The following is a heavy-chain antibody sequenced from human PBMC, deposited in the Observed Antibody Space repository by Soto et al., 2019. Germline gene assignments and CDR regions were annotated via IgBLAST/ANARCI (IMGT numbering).Heavy chain of an antibody. CDR3: ARATLQRNIVVVPAARYYFDY. D-gene: IGHD2-2*01. CDR1: GGIFSSYA. J-gene: IGHJ4*02. V-gene: IGHV1-69*01. CDR2: IIPIFGTA. Sequence: QVQLVQSGAEVKKPGSSVKVSCKASGGIFSSYAISWVRQAPGQGLEWMGGIIPIFGTANYAQKFQGRVAISADESTSTSYMELSSLRSEDTAVYYCARATLQRNIVVVPAARYYFDYWGQGTLVTVSS.